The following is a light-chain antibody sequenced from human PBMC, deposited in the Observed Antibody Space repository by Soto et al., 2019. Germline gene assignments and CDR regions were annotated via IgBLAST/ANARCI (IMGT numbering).Light chain of an antibody. CDR3: SSYTRNTTS. CDR2: EVN. V-gene: IGLV2-14*01. CDR1: TSDVGGHKY. Sequence: QSALTQPASVSASPGQSITISCTGTTSDVGGHKYVSWYQQHPGKAPKLLIYEVNIRASGVSNRFSGAKSGNTASLTISGLQPVDEGDYYCSSYTRNTTSFGTGTKLTVL. J-gene: IGLJ1*01.